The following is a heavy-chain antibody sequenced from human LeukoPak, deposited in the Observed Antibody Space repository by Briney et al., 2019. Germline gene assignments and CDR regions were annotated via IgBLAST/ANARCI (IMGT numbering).Heavy chain of an antibody. CDR3: GRGYSIGTGRAV. CDR2: ISSSGSTI. CDR1: GFTFSSYE. D-gene: IGHD6-19*01. Sequence: GGSLRLSCAASGFTFSSYEMNWVRQAPGKGLEWVSYISSSGSTIYYADSVKGRFTISRDNAKNSLYLQMNSLRAEDTAVYYWGRGYSIGTGRAVGAKGTRATFPS. V-gene: IGHV3-48*03. J-gene: IGHJ6*04.